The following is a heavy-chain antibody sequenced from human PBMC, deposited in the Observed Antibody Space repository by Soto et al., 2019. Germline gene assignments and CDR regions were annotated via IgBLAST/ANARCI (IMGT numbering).Heavy chain of an antibody. Sequence: QVQLQESGPGLVKPSQTLSLTCTVSGGSISSGGYYWSWIRQHPGKGLEWIGYIYYSGSTYYNPSLKRRVTISVDTSKNQFSLTLSSVTAADTAVYYCARDRGEAYYDSSGYYYSTSVWFDPWGQGTLVTVSS. CDR3: ARDRGEAYYDSSGYYYSTSVWFDP. D-gene: IGHD3-22*01. CDR2: IYYSGST. CDR1: GGSISSGGYY. J-gene: IGHJ5*02. V-gene: IGHV4-31*03.